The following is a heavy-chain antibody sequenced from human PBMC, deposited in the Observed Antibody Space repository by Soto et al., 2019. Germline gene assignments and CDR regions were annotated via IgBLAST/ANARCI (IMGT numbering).Heavy chain of an antibody. CDR1: GGTFSSYA. CDR2: IIPIFGTA. Sequence: SVKVSCKASGGTFSSYAISWVRQAPGQGLEWMGGIIPIFGTANYAQKFQGRVTITADESTSTAYMELSSLRSEDTAVYYCARGRYCSGGSCYSDLLGYWGQGPLVTVSS. CDR3: ARGRYCSGGSCYSDLLGY. V-gene: IGHV1-69*13. J-gene: IGHJ4*02. D-gene: IGHD2-15*01.